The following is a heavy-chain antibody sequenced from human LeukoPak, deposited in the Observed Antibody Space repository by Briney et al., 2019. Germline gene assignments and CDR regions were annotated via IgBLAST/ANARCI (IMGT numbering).Heavy chain of an antibody. J-gene: IGHJ4*01. CDR2: ISGLGGSA. Sequence: GGSLRLSCVVSEFIFNNYGMNWVRQAPGKGLEWISGISGLGGSAYYAASVKGRFIISRDNSGNTLFSQLTNLRVEDTAVYYCARRGGSSWSSFDYWGHGTLVTVSS. D-gene: IGHD6-13*01. CDR3: ARRGGSSWSSFDY. CDR1: EFIFNNYG. V-gene: IGHV3-23*01.